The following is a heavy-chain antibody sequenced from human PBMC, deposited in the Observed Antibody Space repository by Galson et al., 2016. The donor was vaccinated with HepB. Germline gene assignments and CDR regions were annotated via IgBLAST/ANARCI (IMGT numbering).Heavy chain of an antibody. Sequence: SLRLSCAASGFTFRTYGMHWVRQAPGRGLEWVALIWNDGSYKNYADSVKGRFTISRDNSKNALSLQMNSLRAEDTAVYYCAREGTNIAVAATAFDYWGQGTLVTVSS. CDR2: IWNDGSYK. D-gene: IGHD6-19*01. V-gene: IGHV3-33*08. CDR1: GFTFRTYG. CDR3: AREGTNIAVAATAFDY. J-gene: IGHJ4*02.